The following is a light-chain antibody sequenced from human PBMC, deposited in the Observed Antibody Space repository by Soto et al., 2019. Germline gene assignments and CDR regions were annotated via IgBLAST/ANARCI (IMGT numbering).Light chain of an antibody. J-gene: IGKJ4*01. CDR2: GAS. CDR1: QHVRSN. CDR3: QQDNTWPLT. Sequence: EIVMTQSPATLSVSPGDRVTLSCRASQHVRSNSAWYQQKPGHAPRLLIYGASTRASGIPARFSGSGYETEFTLTISRLQSQDFAVYYYQQDNTWPLTFGGGTKVDI. V-gene: IGKV3-15*01.